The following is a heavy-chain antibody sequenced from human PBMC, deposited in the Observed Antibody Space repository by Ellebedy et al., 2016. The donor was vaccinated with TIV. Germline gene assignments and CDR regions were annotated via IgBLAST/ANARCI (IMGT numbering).Heavy chain of an antibody. V-gene: IGHV1-2*02. D-gene: IGHD1-26*01. Sequence: AASVKVSCKASGYTFTGYYMHWVRQAPGQGLEWMGWINPNSGGKNYAQKFQGRVTMTSNTSINTAYMELSSLTSDDTAVYYCARGGGLLGSTFMGDWGPGTLLTVSS. CDR2: INPNSGGK. CDR3: ARGGGLLGSTFMGD. J-gene: IGHJ4*02. CDR1: GYTFTGYY.